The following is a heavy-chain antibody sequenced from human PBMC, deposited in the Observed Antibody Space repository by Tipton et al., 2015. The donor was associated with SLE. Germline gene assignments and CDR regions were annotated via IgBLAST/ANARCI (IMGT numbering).Heavy chain of an antibody. CDR3: ARQAEYSYGPSGEYFQH. J-gene: IGHJ1*01. D-gene: IGHD5-18*01. CDR2: IIPILGIA. V-gene: IGHV1-69*09. CDR1: GGTFSSYT. Sequence: QLVQSGAGVKKPGSSVKVSCKTSGGTFSSYTISWVRQAPGQGLEWMGRIIPILGIANYAQKFQGRVTITADKSTSTAYMELSSLKASDTAMYYCARQAEYSYGPSGEYFQHWGQGTLVTVSS.